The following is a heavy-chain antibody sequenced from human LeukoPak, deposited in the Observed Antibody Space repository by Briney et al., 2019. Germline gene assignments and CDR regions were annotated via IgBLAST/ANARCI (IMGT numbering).Heavy chain of an antibody. V-gene: IGHV4-4*09. D-gene: IGHD6-25*01. J-gene: IGHJ5*02. CDR2: THPSGNT. Sequence: SETLSLTCTVSGGSNNSYYWSWIRQPPGKGLEWIGYTHPSGNTNYSPSLKSRVTISIDTSRNQFSLKLSSVTAADTAVYYCARKAAKKGWFDPWGQGTLVTVPS. CDR1: GGSNNSYY. CDR3: ARKAAKKGWFDP.